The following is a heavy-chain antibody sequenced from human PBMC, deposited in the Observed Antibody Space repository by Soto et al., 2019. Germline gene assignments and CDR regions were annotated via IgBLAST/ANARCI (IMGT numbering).Heavy chain of an antibody. CDR1: GYTFTSYG. D-gene: IGHD1-7*01. Sequence: QVQLVQSGAEVKKPGASVKVSCKASGYTFTSYGISWVRQAPGQGLEWMGWISAYNGNTNYAQKLQGRVTMTTDTSTNTAYMELRSLRSDDTAVYYCARDTGTTDYYYGMDVWGQGTTVTVSS. CDR2: ISAYNGNT. V-gene: IGHV1-18*04. J-gene: IGHJ6*02. CDR3: ARDTGTTDYYYGMDV.